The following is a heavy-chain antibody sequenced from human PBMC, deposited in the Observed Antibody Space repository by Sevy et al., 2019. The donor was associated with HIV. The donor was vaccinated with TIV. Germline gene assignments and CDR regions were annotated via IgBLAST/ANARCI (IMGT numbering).Heavy chain of an antibody. V-gene: IGHV3-30*04. Sequence: GGSLRLSCAASGFTFSSYAMHWVRQAPGKGLEWVAVISYDGSNKYYADSVKGRFTISRDNSKNTLYLQMNSLRAEDTAVYYCAREESYGSNFDYWVQGTLVTVSS. D-gene: IGHD3-10*01. CDR1: GFTFSSYA. CDR2: ISYDGSNK. J-gene: IGHJ4*02. CDR3: AREESYGSNFDY.